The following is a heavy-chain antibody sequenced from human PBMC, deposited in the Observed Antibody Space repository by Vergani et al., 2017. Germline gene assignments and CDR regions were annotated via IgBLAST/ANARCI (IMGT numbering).Heavy chain of an antibody. J-gene: IGHJ5*02. CDR3: ARDQGIAAAGRRLFDP. Sequence: QVQLQESGPGLVKPSQTLSLTCTVSGCSISSGDYYWSWIRQPPGKGLEWIGYIYYSGCTYYNPSLKSRVTISVDTSKNPFSLKLSSVTAADTAVYYWARDQGIAAAGRRLFDPWGQGTLVTVSS. CDR2: IYYSGCT. V-gene: IGHV4-30-4*01. D-gene: IGHD6-13*01. CDR1: GCSISSGDYY.